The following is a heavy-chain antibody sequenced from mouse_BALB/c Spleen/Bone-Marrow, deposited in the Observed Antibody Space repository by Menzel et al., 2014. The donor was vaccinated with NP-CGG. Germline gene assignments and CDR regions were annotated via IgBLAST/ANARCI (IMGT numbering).Heavy chain of an antibody. V-gene: IGHV3-8*02. CDR2: ISYSGST. J-gene: IGHJ1*01. CDR1: GDSITSGY. D-gene: IGHD2-1*01. CDR3: ARRDYGKHFDV. Sequence: DVQLQESGPRLVEPSQTLSLTCSVTGDSITSGYWNWIRKFPGNKLEYMGHISYSGSTYYNPSLKSRVSITRDTSTNQYYLQLNSVTTEDTATYYCARRDYGKHFDVWGAGTTVTVSS.